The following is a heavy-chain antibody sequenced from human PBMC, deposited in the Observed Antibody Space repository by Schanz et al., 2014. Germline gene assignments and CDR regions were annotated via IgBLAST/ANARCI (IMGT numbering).Heavy chain of an antibody. D-gene: IGHD5-12*01. CDR1: GYTFTGYY. Sequence: QVQLVQSGAEMKKPGASVKVSCKASGYTFTGYYMHWVRQAPGQGLEWMGWINPNSGTTNYAQKFQGWVTMARDTSISTAYRELSRLKSDDTAVYYGARAFGGYDPAGALDYWGQGTLVTVAS. V-gene: IGHV1-2*04. CDR2: INPNSGTT. CDR3: ARAFGGYDPAGALDY. J-gene: IGHJ4*02.